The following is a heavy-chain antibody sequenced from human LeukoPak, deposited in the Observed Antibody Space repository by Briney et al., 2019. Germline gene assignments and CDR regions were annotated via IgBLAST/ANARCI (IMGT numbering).Heavy chain of an antibody. D-gene: IGHD3-16*01. CDR1: GGSFSGYY. CDR2: INHSGST. Sequence: PSETLSPTCAVYGGSFSGYYWSWIRQPPGKGLEWIGEINHSGSTNYNPSLKSRVTISVDTSKNQFSLKLSSVTAADTAVYYCARVVARGIYYYYYYMDVWGKGTTVTVSS. J-gene: IGHJ6*03. CDR3: ARVVARGIYYYYYYMDV. V-gene: IGHV4-34*01.